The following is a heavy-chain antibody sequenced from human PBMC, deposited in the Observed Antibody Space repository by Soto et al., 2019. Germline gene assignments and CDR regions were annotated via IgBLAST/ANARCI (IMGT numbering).Heavy chain of an antibody. CDR3: ARMGLLHGMDV. J-gene: IGHJ6*02. CDR2: ISYDGSNK. D-gene: IGHD2-15*01. V-gene: IGHV3-30*09. CDR1: GFTFSSYA. Sequence: QVQVVESGGGVVQPARSLRLSCAASGFTFSSYAMHWVRQAPGKGLEWVALISYDGSNKYYADSVKGRFAISRDKSKNTLYLQMNSLRAEDTAVYYCARMGLLHGMDVWGQGTTVTVSS.